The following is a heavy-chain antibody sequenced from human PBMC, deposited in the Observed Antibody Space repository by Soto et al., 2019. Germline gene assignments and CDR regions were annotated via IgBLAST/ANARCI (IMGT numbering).Heavy chain of an antibody. Sequence: QVQLVESGGGVVQPGTSLRLSCAASGFTFSDYGMHWVRQAPGKGLEWVAVIWFDGSNKYYADSVKGRFTISRDNCKNTVDLQMDRLRADDTAVYYCARRRSTVTTAWFYHAMDVWGQGTTVTVSS. CDR1: GFTFSDYG. V-gene: IGHV3-33*01. CDR2: IWFDGSNK. D-gene: IGHD4-17*01. CDR3: ARRRSTVTTAWFYHAMDV. J-gene: IGHJ6*02.